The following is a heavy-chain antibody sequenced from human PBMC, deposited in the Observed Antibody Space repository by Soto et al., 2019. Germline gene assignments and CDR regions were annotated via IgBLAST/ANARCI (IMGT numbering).Heavy chain of an antibody. V-gene: IGHV4-59*01. D-gene: IGHD3-10*01. CDR3: ARSFMVPVDFFDY. Sequence: SETLSLTCTVSSGSLISNYCSCIRQSPGKGLEWIRNIYYSGSTNYNPSLKSRVTMSVDTSKNQFTLKLSSVTAADTGVYLCARSFMVPVDFFDYWGQGTPVTVSS. CDR1: SGSLISNY. J-gene: IGHJ4*02. CDR2: IYYSGST.